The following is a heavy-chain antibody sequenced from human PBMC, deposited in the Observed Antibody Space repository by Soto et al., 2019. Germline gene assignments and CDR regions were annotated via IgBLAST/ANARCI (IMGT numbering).Heavy chain of an antibody. CDR3: VRGVSGYQTYFWYGMDV. D-gene: IGHD6-13*01. V-gene: IGHV3-48*02. Sequence: GGSLRLSCAASGFTFSSYSMNWVRQAPGKGLQWISYISSSSNTIYYADSVKGRFTISRDYAKNSLYLQMNSLTDEDTAVYYCVRGVSGYQTYFWYGMDVWGQGTTVTVSS. CDR2: ISSSSNTI. CDR1: GFTFSSYS. J-gene: IGHJ6*02.